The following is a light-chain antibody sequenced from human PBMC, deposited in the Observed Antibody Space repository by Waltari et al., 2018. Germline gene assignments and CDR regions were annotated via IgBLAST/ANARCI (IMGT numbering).Light chain of an antibody. CDR2: SAS. V-gene: IGKV1-9*01. CDR3: QQYNIWPWT. Sequence: IQLTQSPSSLSASVGDRVTITCRASQGISSYLAWYQQKPGKAPKLLIYSASTLQSGVPDRFSGSGSGTEFTLTISSLQSEDSAIYYCQQYNIWPWTFGPGTNVDIK. CDR1: QGISSY. J-gene: IGKJ1*01.